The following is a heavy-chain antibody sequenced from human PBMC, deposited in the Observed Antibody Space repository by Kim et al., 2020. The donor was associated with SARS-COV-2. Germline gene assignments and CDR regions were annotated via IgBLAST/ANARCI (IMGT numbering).Heavy chain of an antibody. CDR2: IYYSGST. J-gene: IGHJ5*02. CDR3: ARDLPGQQLPNWFDP. CDR1: GGSISSSSYY. V-gene: IGHV4-39*07. D-gene: IGHD6-13*01. Sequence: SETLSLTCTVSGGSISSSSYYWGWIRQPPGKGLEWIGSIYYSGSTYYNPSLKSRVTISVDTSKNQFSLKLSSVTAADTAVYYCARDLPGQQLPNWFDPWGQGTLVTVSS.